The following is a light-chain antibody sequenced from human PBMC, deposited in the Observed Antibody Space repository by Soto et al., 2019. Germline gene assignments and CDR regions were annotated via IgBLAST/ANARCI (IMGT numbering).Light chain of an antibody. V-gene: IGKV1-12*01. Sequence: DIQMTQSPSSVSASVGDRVTNTCRASQGIGRWLAWYQQKPGKAPKLLISAAASLQSGVPSRFRGSGSGTGFTLTISNLQPEDFATYYCQQANNFPWTFGRGTKVEIK. CDR3: QQANNFPWT. CDR1: QGIGRW. CDR2: AAA. J-gene: IGKJ1*01.